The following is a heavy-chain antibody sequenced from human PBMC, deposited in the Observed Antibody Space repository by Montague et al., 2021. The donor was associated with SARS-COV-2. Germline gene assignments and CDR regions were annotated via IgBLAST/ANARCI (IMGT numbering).Heavy chain of an antibody. J-gene: IGHJ4*02. D-gene: IGHD5-18*01. Sequence: SETLSLTCTVTGGSISGSSDYWGWLRPSPGKGLEWIASVDYSGNTYYSPSLKSRLTISVDTSKNQFSLKLISVTAADTALYYCARREYSYGWGDWGQGTLVTVSS. CDR1: GGSISGSSDY. V-gene: IGHV4-39*01. CDR2: VDYSGNT. CDR3: ARREYSYGWGD.